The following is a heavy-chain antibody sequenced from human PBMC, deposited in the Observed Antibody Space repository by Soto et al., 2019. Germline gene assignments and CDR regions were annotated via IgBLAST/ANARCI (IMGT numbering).Heavy chain of an antibody. J-gene: IGHJ6*02. V-gene: IGHV1-69*01. Sequence: QVLLVQSGAELRKPGSSVKVSCKASGGTFSDFTINWVRQAPGQRLEWMGGIIPFFDTANYAENFQGRVTTTADESTSTSFMEVNSLRCEDTAVYYCARNGTLTGYSYGMDVWGQGTMVTVSS. CDR3: ARNGTLTGYSYGMDV. D-gene: IGHD1-1*01. CDR1: GGTFSDFT. CDR2: IIPFFDTA.